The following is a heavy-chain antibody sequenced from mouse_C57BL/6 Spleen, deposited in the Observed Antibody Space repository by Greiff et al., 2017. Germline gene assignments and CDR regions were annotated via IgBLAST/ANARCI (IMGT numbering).Heavy chain of an antibody. Sequence: EVQLVESGGDLVKPGGSLKLSCAASGFTFSSYGMSWVRQTPDKRLEWVATISSGGSYTYYPDSVKGRFTISRDNAKNTLYLQMSSLKSEDTAMYYCARYYGSSPDWFAYWGQGTLVTVSA. D-gene: IGHD1-1*01. V-gene: IGHV5-6*01. CDR2: ISSGGSYT. J-gene: IGHJ3*01. CDR1: GFTFSSYG. CDR3: ARYYGSSPDWFAY.